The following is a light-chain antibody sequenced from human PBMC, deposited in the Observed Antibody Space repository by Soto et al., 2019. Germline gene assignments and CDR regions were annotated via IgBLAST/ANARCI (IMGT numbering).Light chain of an antibody. CDR2: EVT. CDR3: TSYTPIVTLGSV. CDR1: SSDICGYHS. Sequence: QSVLAQPASVSGAPGPSITISRTGTSSDICGYHSVSWYQQHPGRAPRLIVYEVTNRPSGVSNRFSASKSGNTASLTISGLQAEDEADYYCTSYTPIVTLGSVFGTGTKVTVL. J-gene: IGLJ1*01. V-gene: IGLV2-14*01.